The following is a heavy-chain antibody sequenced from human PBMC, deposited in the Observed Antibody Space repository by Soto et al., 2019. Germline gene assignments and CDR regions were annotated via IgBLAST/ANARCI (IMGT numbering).Heavy chain of an antibody. J-gene: IGHJ4*02. CDR3: ARRSDFWSGLTHYDY. V-gene: IGHV4-39*01. CDR2: IYYSGST. D-gene: IGHD3-3*01. CDR1: GGSISSSSYY. Sequence: PSETLSLTCTVSGGSISSSSYYWGWIRQPPGKGLEWIGSIYYSGSTYYNPSLKSRVTISVDTSKNQFSLKLSSVTAADTAVYYCARRSDFWSGLTHYDYWGQGTLVTVSS.